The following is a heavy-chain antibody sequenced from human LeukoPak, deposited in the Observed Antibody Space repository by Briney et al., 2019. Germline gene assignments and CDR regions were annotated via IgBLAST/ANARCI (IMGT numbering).Heavy chain of an antibody. J-gene: IGHJ4*02. D-gene: IGHD3-22*01. CDR3: AKSLWYYDSSGTYFDY. CDR1: GFTFSSYA. CDR2: ISGSGGST. Sequence: PGGSLRLSCAASGFTFSSYAMSWVRQAPGKGLEWVSAISGSGGSTYYADSVKGRFTISRDNSKNTLYLQMNSLRAEDTAVYYCAKSLWYYDSSGTYFDYWGQGTLVTVSS. V-gene: IGHV3-23*01.